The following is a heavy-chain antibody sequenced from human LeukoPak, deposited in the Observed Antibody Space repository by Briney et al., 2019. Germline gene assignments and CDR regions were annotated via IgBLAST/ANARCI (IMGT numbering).Heavy chain of an antibody. J-gene: IGHJ4*02. CDR1: GFTFSSYS. D-gene: IGHD6-13*01. V-gene: IGHV3-21*01. CDR2: ISSSSSYI. Sequence: GGSLRLSCAASGFTFSSYSMNWVRQAPGKGLEWVSSISSSSSYIYYADSVKGRFTISRDNAKNSLYLQMNSLRAEDTAVYYCARDQLVYSGSSWCFDYWGQGTLVTVSS. CDR3: ARDQLVYSGSSWCFDY.